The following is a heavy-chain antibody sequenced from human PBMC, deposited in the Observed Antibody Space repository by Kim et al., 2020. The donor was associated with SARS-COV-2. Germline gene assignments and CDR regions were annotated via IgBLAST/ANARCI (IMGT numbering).Heavy chain of an antibody. CDR1: GFTFSSNW. J-gene: IGHJ6*02. CDR3: ARAIGMDV. CDR2: IKQDGSEK. Sequence: GGSLRLSCAASGFTFSSNWMTWVRQAPGKGLEWVANIKQDGSEKYYVDSVKGRFIISRDNAKNSLFLQMNSLRAEDTALYYCARAIGMDVWGQGTTVTVS. V-gene: IGHV3-7*01.